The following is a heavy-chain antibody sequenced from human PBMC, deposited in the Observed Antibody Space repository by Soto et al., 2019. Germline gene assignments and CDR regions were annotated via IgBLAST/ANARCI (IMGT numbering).Heavy chain of an antibody. CDR2: IYYSGST. D-gene: IGHD1-26*01. Sequence: SETLSLTCTVSGGSISSYYWSWIRQPPEKGLEWIGYIYYSGSTNYNPSLKSRVTISVDTSKNQFSLKLSSVTAADTAAYYCARDRGGRKGTYYYYYGMDVWGQGTTVTVSS. CDR1: GGSISSYY. V-gene: IGHV4-59*01. J-gene: IGHJ6*02. CDR3: ARDRGGRKGTYYYYYGMDV.